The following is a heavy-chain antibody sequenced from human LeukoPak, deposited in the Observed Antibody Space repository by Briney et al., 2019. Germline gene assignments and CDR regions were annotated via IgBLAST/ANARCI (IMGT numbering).Heavy chain of an antibody. V-gene: IGHV3-30*04. CDR1: GFTFSSYA. D-gene: IGHD3-22*01. CDR2: ISYDGSNK. J-gene: IGHJ4*02. Sequence: PGGSLRLSCAASGFTFSSYAMHWVRQAPGKVLGWVAVISYDGSNKYYADSVKGRFTISRDNSKNTLYLQMNSLRAEDTAVYYCARDRKGYYDSSGYFMVGYFDYWGQGTLVTVSS. CDR3: ARDRKGYYDSSGYFMVGYFDY.